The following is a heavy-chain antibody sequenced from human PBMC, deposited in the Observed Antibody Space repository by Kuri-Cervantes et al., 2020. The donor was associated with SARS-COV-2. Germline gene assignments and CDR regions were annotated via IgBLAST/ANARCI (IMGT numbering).Heavy chain of an antibody. Sequence: GGSLRLSCAASGFTFSSYGMHWVRQAPGKGLEWVAFIRYDGSNKYYADSVKGRFTISRDNSKNTLYLQMNSLRAEDTAVYYCARTLRDFWSGWVLAVYMDVWGKGTTVTVSS. CDR3: ARTLRDFWSGWVLAVYMDV. D-gene: IGHD3-3*01. J-gene: IGHJ6*03. CDR2: IRYDGSNK. CDR1: GFTFSSYG. V-gene: IGHV3-30*02.